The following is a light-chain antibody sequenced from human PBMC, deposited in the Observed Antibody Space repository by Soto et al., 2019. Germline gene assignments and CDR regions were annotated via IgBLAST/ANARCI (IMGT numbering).Light chain of an antibody. Sequence: QSVLTQPPSVSWAPGQRVTISCTGSSSNIGAGYDVHWYQQLPGTAPKLLIYGNSNRPSRVPDRFSGSKSGTSASLAITGLQAEDEADYYCQSYESSLSGFYVFGTGTKLNVL. V-gene: IGLV1-40*01. CDR3: QSYESSLSGFYV. CDR1: SSNIGAGYD. J-gene: IGLJ1*01. CDR2: GNS.